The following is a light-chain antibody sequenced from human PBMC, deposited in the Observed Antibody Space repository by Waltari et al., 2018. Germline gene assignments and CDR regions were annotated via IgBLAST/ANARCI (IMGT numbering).Light chain of an antibody. CDR1: SSDIGTNF. J-gene: IGLJ3*02. CDR3: STWDSSRNDV. CDR2: AND. V-gene: IGLV1-51*02. Sequence: QSVLTQPPSVSAAPGQKVIISCSGTSSDIGTNFISWYQPLPGAAPKLLIYANDKRPTGIPDRFSASKSGASGTLVITGLQTGDEADYYCSTWDSSRNDVFGGGTKLTVL.